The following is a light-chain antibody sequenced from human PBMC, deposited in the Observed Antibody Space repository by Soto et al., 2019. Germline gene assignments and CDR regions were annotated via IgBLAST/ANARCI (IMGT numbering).Light chain of an antibody. V-gene: IGLV2-14*01. J-gene: IGLJ1*01. CDR1: SSDVGGYSF. CDR2: DVS. CDR3: SSYTSSNTLV. Sequence: QSALTQPASVSGSPGQSITISCTGTSSDVGGYSFVSWYQQGPGKAPKLMIYDVSKRPSGVSNRFSGSKSGNTASLTISGLHAEDEADYYCSSYTSSNTLVFGTGTKVTVL.